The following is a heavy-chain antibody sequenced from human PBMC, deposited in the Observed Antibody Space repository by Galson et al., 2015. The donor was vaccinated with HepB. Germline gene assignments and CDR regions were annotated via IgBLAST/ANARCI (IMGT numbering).Heavy chain of an antibody. CDR3: AKDLVTTLSYYYGMDV. J-gene: IGHJ6*02. Sequence: SLRLSCAASGFTFSSYAMSWVRQAPGKGLEWVSAISGGGGSTYYADSVKGRFTISRDNSKNTLYLQMNSLRVEDTAVYYCAKDLVTTLSYYYGMDVWGQGTPVTVSS. V-gene: IGHV3-23*01. D-gene: IGHD4-17*01. CDR2: ISGGGGST. CDR1: GFTFSSYA.